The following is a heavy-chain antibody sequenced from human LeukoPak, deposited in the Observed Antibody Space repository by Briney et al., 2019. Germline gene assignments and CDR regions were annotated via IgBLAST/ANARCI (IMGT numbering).Heavy chain of an antibody. CDR3: ATYGDNSVFDY. Sequence: GGSLRLSCAASGFTFNTYTMNWVRQAPGKGLEWVSYISGSSGIIDYADSVKGRFTISRDNSKNTLDLQMNSLRAEDTAVYYCATYGDNSVFDYWGQGTLVTVSS. D-gene: IGHD4-23*01. V-gene: IGHV3-48*01. J-gene: IGHJ4*02. CDR1: GFTFNTYT. CDR2: ISGSSGII.